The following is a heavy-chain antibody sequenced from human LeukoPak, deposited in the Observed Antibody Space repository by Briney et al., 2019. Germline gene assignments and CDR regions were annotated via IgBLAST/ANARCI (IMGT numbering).Heavy chain of an antibody. CDR2: MNPNSGNT. D-gene: IGHD3-3*01. CDR1: GYTFTSYD. J-gene: IGHJ3*02. CDR3: ASYLLTIFGVVRAFDI. Sequence: GASVKVSCKASGYTFTSYDINWVQQATGQGLEWMGWMNPNSGNTGYAQKFQGRVTITRNTSISTAYMELSSLRSEDTAVYYCASYLLTIFGVVRAFDIWGQGTMVTVSS. V-gene: IGHV1-8*03.